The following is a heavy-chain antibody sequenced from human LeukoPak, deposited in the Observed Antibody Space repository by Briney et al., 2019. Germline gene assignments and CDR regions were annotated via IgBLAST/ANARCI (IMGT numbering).Heavy chain of an antibody. CDR2: ISAHDGNT. J-gene: IGHJ4*02. CDR3: ARDWIGGELVQFRWRSYHFDY. D-gene: IGHD3-10*01. Sequence: GASVKVSCKIYGDTFINYGISWVRHAPGQGLEWMGRISAHDGNTKYAQKVQGRVTMTTDTSTNTAYMELRSLRSDDTAVYYCARDWIGGELVQFRWRSYHFDYWGQGTLVTVSS. V-gene: IGHV1-18*01. CDR1: GDTFINYG.